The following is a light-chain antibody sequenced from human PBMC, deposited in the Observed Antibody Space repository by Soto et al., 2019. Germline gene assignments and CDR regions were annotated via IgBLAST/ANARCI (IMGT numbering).Light chain of an antibody. CDR1: QRIGSN. CDR3: HQYAYAPWT. CDR2: NAS. J-gene: IGKJ1*01. Sequence: EMMMTQSPATLSVTPGERVTLSCRTSQRIGSNLAWYQQRPGQAPRVVIYNASNRASGIPDRFSGSGSGTDFTLTISRLEPEDFAVYYCHQYAYAPWTFGQGTKVEIK. V-gene: IGKV3-20*01.